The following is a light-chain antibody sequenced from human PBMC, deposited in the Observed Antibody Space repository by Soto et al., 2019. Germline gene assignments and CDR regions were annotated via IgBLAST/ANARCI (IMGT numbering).Light chain of an antibody. CDR2: EVS. Sequence: QSALTQPASVSGSPGQSITISCTGTSSDVGAYNRVSWYQQHSGKAPKLMIYEVSNRPPGVSNRFSGSKSGNTASLTISGLQAEDEADYYCLSYTTSSSYVFGTGTKLTVL. CDR1: SSDVGAYNR. V-gene: IGLV2-14*01. J-gene: IGLJ1*01. CDR3: LSYTTSSSYV.